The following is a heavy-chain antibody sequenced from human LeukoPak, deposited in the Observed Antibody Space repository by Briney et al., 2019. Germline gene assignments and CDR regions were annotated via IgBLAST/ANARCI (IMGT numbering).Heavy chain of an antibody. Sequence: GGSLRLTCAASGFTFSTYAMGWVRQAPGKGLECVSALSGNGNTIYYADSVKGRFTISRDNSKNTLSLQMNSLRAEDTAVYYCAKALYGGHDYWGQGTLVTVSS. V-gene: IGHV3-23*01. CDR1: GFTFSTYA. CDR3: AKALYGGHDY. D-gene: IGHD4-23*01. J-gene: IGHJ4*02. CDR2: LSGNGNTI.